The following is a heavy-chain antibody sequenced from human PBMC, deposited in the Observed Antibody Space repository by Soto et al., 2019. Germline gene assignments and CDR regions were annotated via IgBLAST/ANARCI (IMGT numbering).Heavy chain of an antibody. CDR3: ARDRAPGYSSSWFIGDY. V-gene: IGHV1-3*01. Sequence: ASVKFSCKASGYTFTSYAMHWVRQAPGQRLEWMGWINAGNGSTSYAQKFQGRVTMTRDTSTSTVYMELSSLRSEDTAVYYCARDRAPGYSSSWFIGDYWGQGTLVTVSS. CDR2: INAGNGST. CDR1: GYTFTSYA. J-gene: IGHJ4*02. D-gene: IGHD6-13*01.